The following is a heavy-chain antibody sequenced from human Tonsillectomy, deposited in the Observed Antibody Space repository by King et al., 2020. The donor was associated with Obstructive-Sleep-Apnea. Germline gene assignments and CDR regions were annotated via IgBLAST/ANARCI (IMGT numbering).Heavy chain of an antibody. V-gene: IGHV3-7*03. CDR1: GFTFSSYW. D-gene: IGHD1-26*01. CDR3: AREGLVGSTSH. Sequence: VQLVESGGGLVQPGGSLRLSCAASGFTFSSYWMSWVRQAPGKGLEWVANIKQDGSEKYYVDSVKGRFTISRDNAKNSLYLQMNSLRAEDTAVYYGAREGLVGSTSHWGQGTLVTVFS. CDR2: IKQDGSEK. J-gene: IGHJ4*02.